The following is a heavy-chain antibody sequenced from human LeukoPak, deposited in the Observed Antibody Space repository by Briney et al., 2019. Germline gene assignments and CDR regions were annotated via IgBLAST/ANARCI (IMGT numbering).Heavy chain of an antibody. D-gene: IGHD1-7*01. V-gene: IGHV3-48*01. CDR1: GFTFSSYS. CDR3: ARVTGTTSVVFDS. Sequence: PGGSLRLSCAASGFTFSSYSMNWVREARGKGVEWVSYISSSSLTIYYADSVKGRFTISRDNAKNSLYLQMNSLRAEDTAVYYCARVTGTTSVVFDSWGQGTLVTVSS. J-gene: IGHJ4*02. CDR2: ISSSSLTI.